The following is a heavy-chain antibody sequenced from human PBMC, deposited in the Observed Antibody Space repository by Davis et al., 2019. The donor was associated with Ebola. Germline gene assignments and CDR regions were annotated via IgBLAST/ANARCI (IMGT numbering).Heavy chain of an antibody. Sequence: PSETLSLTCSLYGASFSGYHWSWIRQPPGQGLQWIGEIHSRGSTNYNPSFKSRLTISVDTSKNQYSLKLTSVTAADTAIYYCARAHSFPMGWGQGTLVTVSS. V-gene: IGHV4-34*01. J-gene: IGHJ4*02. CDR3: ARAHSFPMG. D-gene: IGHD3-16*02. CDR2: IHSRGST. CDR1: GASFSGYH.